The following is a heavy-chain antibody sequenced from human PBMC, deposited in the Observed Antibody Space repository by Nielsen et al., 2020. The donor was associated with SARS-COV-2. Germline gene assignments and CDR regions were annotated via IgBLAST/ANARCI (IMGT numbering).Heavy chain of an antibody. D-gene: IGHD5-18*01. CDR3: AIETWIQLWLRGYYFDY. Sequence: GESLKISCSASGFTFSSYAMHWVRQAPGKGLEYVSAISSNGGSTYYADSVKGRFTISRDNSKNTLYLQMNSLRAEDTAVYYCAIETWIQLWLRGYYFDYWGQGTLVTVSS. V-gene: IGHV3-64*04. CDR2: ISSNGGST. CDR1: GFTFSSYA. J-gene: IGHJ4*02.